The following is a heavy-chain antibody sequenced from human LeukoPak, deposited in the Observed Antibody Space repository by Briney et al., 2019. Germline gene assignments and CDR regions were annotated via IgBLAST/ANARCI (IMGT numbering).Heavy chain of an antibody. J-gene: IGHJ5*02. CDR3: AKGRRELLWFGELSFDP. Sequence: PGASLRLSCAASGFTFSSYAMSWVRQAPGKGLEWVSAISGSGGSTYYADSVKGRFTISRDNSKNTLYLQTNSLRAEDTAVYYCAKGRRELLWFGELSFDPWGQGTLVTVSS. CDR2: ISGSGGST. V-gene: IGHV3-23*01. CDR1: GFTFSSYA. D-gene: IGHD3-10*01.